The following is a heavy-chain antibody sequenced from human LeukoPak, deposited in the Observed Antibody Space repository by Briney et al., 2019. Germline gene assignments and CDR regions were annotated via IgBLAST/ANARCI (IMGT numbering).Heavy chain of an antibody. V-gene: IGHV4-30-4*01. D-gene: IGHD6-13*01. CDR3: ARGWDSSSWYGYFDY. J-gene: IGHJ4*02. CDR2: IYYRGST. CDR1: GGSISSGDYY. Sequence: SQTLSLTSTVSGGSISSGDYYWSWIRQPPGKGLEWNGYIYYRGSTYYNPSLKSRVTISVDTSKTQFSLKLSSVTAADTAVYYCARGWDSSSWYGYFDYWGQGTLVTVSS.